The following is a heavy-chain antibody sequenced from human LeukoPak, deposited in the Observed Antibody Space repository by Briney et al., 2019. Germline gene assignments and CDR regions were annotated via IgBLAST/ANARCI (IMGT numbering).Heavy chain of an antibody. D-gene: IGHD2-15*01. CDR1: GFTVSSNY. J-gene: IGHJ4*02. CDR3: ASATLN. Sequence: GGPLRLSCAASGFTVSSNYVSWVRQAPGKGLEWVSVIYSGGSTYYADSVKGRFTISRDNSKNTLYLQMNSLRAEDSAVYYCASATLNWGQGTLVTVSS. V-gene: IGHV3-53*01. CDR2: IYSGGST.